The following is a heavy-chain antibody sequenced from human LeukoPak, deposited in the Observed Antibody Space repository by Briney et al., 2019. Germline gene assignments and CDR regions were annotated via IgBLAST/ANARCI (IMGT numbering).Heavy chain of an antibody. J-gene: IGHJ4*02. V-gene: IGHV4-34*01. CDR1: GGSFSGYY. D-gene: IGHD5-24*01. Sequence: SETLSLTCAVYGGSFSGYYWSWIRQPPGKGLEWIGEINHSGRTNYNPSLKSRVTISVDTSKNQFSLKLNSVTAADTAVYYCASSPDGYNYFDYWGQGTLVTLSS. CDR3: ASSPDGYNYFDY. CDR2: INHSGRT.